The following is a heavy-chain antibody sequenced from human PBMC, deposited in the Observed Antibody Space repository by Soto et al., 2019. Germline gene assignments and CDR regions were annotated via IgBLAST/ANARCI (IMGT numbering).Heavy chain of an antibody. Sequence: EVQLLESGGGLVQPGGSLRLSCAASGLTFSTYAMHWVRQAPGNGLEWVSAISGSGGSIHYADSVKGRFTISRDNSKNTLYLQMNSRRDKDTAVYHCVKGYWKGDVWGQGPTVTVSS. CDR3: VKGYWKGDV. V-gene: IGHV3-23*01. CDR2: ISGSGGSI. D-gene: IGHD1-1*01. J-gene: IGHJ6*02. CDR1: GLTFSTYA.